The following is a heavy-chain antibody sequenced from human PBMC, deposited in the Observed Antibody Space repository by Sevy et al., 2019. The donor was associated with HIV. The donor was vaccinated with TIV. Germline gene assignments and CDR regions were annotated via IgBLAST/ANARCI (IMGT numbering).Heavy chain of an antibody. CDR1: GFTFSSYA. J-gene: IGHJ6*02. CDR3: ALGGVPAAIGYYYYYGMDV. D-gene: IGHD2-2*02. Sequence: GGSLRLSCAASGFTFSSYAMSWVRQAPGKGLEWVSPISGSGGSTYYADSVKGRFTISRDNSKNTLYLQMNSLRAEDTAVYYCALGGVPAAIGYYYYYGMDVWGQGTTVTVSS. V-gene: IGHV3-23*01. CDR2: ISGSGGST.